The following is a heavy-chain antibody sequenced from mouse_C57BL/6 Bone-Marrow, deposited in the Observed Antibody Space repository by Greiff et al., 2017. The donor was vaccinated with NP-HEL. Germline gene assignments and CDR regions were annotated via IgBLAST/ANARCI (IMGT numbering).Heavy chain of an antibody. J-gene: IGHJ4*01. CDR3: AKNHYGSSPMDY. V-gene: IGHV2-5*01. Sequence: VQVVESGPGLVQPSQSLSITCTVSGFSLTSYGVHWVRQSPGKGLEWLGVIWRGGSTDYNAAFMSRLSITKDNSKSQVFFKMNSLQADDTAIYYCAKNHYGSSPMDYWGQGTSVTVSS. D-gene: IGHD1-1*01. CDR1: GFSLTSYG. CDR2: IWRGGST.